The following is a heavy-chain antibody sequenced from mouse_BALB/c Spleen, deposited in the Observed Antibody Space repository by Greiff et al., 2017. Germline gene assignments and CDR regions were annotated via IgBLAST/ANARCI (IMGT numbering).Heavy chain of an antibody. CDR1: GFTFSSYA. CDR3: ARVYGNYYAMDY. D-gene: IGHD2-1*01. Sequence: EVKLVESGGGLVKPGGSLKLSCAASGFTFSSYAMSWVRQSPEKRLEWVAEISSGGSDTYYPDTVTGRFTISRDNAKTTLYLEMSSLRADDTAMYYCARVYGNYYAMDYWGQGTSVTGSS. J-gene: IGHJ4*01. CDR2: ISSGGSDT. V-gene: IGHV5-9-4*01.